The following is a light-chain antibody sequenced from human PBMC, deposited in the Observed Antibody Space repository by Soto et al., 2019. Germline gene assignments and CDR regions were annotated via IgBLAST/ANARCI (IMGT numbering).Light chain of an antibody. CDR1: QSLSSY. CDR2: DAS. V-gene: IGKV1-5*01. CDR3: QQYNSYWT. Sequence: DIQRTQSPSTLSAASGYAIASTCRSSQSLSSYVAWYQQKPGRAPKLLIFDASSLERGVPSRFGGSGSGTEFTLTISSLQTDDFATYYCQQYNSYWTFGQGTKVDIK. J-gene: IGKJ1*01.